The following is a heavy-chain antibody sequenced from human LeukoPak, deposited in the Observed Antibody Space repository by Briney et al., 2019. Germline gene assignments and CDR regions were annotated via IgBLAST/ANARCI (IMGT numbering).Heavy chain of an antibody. CDR1: GFTFSNYS. CDR2: ISSSSSYI. D-gene: IGHD3-22*01. CDR3: ARASSGYYFIAEYFQH. V-gene: IGHV3-21*01. Sequence: GGSLRLSCAASGFTFSNYSMNWVCQAPGKGLEWVSSISSSSSYIYYADSVKGRFTISRDNAKNSLYLQMNSLRAEDTAVYYCARASSGYYFIAEYFQHWGQGTLVTVSS. J-gene: IGHJ1*01.